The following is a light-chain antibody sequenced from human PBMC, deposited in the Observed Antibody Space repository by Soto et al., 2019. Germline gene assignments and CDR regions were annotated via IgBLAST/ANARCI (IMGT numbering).Light chain of an antibody. CDR3: LLFYRDAWV. Sequence: QTVVTQEPSLTVSPGGPVTLTCASSTGAVTSGYYATWFQQKPGQAPRALISSTSKKHSWTPARFSGSLLGGKAALTLSGVQPEDEAEYYCLLFYRDAWVFGGGTQLTVL. V-gene: IGLV7-43*01. CDR1: TGAVTSGYY. CDR2: STS. J-gene: IGLJ3*02.